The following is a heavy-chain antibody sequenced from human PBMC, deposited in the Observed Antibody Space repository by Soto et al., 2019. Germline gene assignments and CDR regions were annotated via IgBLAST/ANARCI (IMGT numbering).Heavy chain of an antibody. Sequence: GGSLRLSCAASGFTFSTYGMHWVRQAPGKGLEWVAVIWYDGSNKYYADSVKGRFTISRENSKNTLYLQMNSLRAEDTAVYYCAGSPTSSFYFDYWGQGTLVTVSS. CDR1: GFTFSTYG. CDR3: AGSPTSSFYFDY. J-gene: IGHJ4*02. D-gene: IGHD2-2*01. CDR2: IWYDGSNK. V-gene: IGHV3-33*01.